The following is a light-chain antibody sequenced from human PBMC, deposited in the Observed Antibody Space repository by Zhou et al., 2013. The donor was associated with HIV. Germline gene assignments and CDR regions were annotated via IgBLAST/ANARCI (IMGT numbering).Light chain of an antibody. J-gene: IGKJ5*01. CDR2: GAS. CDR3: QQRSNWFT. V-gene: IGKV3D-20*02. Sequence: EIVLTQSPGTLSLSPGERATLSCRASQSVSSSSLAWYQQKPGQAPRLLIYGASSRATGIPDRFSGSGSGTDFTLTISSLEPEDFAVYYCQQRSNWFTFGQGTRLEIK. CDR1: QSVSSSS.